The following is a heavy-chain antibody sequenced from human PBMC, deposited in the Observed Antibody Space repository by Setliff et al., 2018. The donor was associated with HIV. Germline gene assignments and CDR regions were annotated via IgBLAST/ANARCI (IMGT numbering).Heavy chain of an antibody. J-gene: IGHJ3*01. CDR2: IYPQDSAT. D-gene: IGHD2-21*01. CDR3: ARHSIDISLLVIQGPCPFDF. CDR1: GYSFSNHW. V-gene: IGHV5-51*01. Sequence: GESLKISCTGSGYSFSNHWISWVRQMPGRGLEWVGIIYPQDSATSYNPSFEGHVSLSADASRYTAYLQWCSLQSSDTAIYYCARHSIDISLLVIQGPCPFDFWGRGTVVTVSS.